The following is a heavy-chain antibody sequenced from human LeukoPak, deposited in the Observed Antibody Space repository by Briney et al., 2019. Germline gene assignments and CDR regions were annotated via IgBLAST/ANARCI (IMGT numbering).Heavy chain of an antibody. CDR1: GFTFSSYS. D-gene: IGHD3-10*01. V-gene: IGHV3-21*01. CDR3: ARDPRRSFGELFSNWFDP. CDR2: ISSSSSYI. Sequence: GGSLRLSCAASGFTFSSYSMNWVRQAPGKGLEWVSSISSSSSYIYYADSVKGRFTISRDNAKNSLYLQMNSLRAEDTAVYYCARDPRRSFGELFSNWFDPWGQGTLVTVSS. J-gene: IGHJ5*02.